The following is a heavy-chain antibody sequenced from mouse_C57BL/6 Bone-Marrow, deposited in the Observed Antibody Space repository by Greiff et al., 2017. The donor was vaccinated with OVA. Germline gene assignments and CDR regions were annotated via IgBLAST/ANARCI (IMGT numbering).Heavy chain of an antibody. V-gene: IGHV1-55*01. CDR3: ARIYSGSSPRWYFDV. Sequence: QVQLQQPGAELVKPGASVKMSCKASGYTFTSYWITWVKQRPGQGLEWIGDIYPGSGSTNYNEKFKSKATLTVDTSSSTAYMQLSSLTSEDSAVYYCARIYSGSSPRWYFDVWGTGTTVTVSS. J-gene: IGHJ1*03. CDR1: GYTFTSYW. D-gene: IGHD1-1*01. CDR2: IYPGSGST.